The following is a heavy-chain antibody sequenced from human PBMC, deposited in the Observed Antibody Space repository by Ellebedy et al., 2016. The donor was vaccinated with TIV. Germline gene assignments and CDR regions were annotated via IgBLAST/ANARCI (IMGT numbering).Heavy chain of an antibody. CDR3: ARAPVRITAMVFSPWFDP. J-gene: IGHJ5*02. CDR1: GYTFTGYC. CDR2: INPNSGGT. V-gene: IGHV1-2*02. Sequence: ASVKVSXXAAGYTFTGYCMHWVRQAPGQGLEWMGWINPNSGGTNYAQKFQGRVTMTRDTSISTAYMELSRLRSDDTAMYYCARAPVRITAMVFSPWFDPWGQGTLVTVSS. D-gene: IGHD5-18*01.